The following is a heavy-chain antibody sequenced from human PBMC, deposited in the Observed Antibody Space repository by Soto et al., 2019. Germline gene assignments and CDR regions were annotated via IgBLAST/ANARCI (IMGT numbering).Heavy chain of an antibody. CDR2: INHSGST. CDR1: GGSFSGYY. CDR3: AREGIAVAGTGNWFDP. V-gene: IGHV4-34*01. J-gene: IGHJ5*02. Sequence: SETLSLTCAVYGGSFSGYYWSWIRQPPGKGLEWIGEINHSGSTNYNPSLKSRVTISVDTSKNQFSLKLSSVTAADTAVYYCAREGIAVAGTGNWFDPWGQGTLVTAPQ. D-gene: IGHD6-19*01.